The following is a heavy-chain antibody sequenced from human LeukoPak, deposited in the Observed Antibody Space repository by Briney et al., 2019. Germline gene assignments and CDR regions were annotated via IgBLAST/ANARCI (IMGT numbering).Heavy chain of an antibody. V-gene: IGHV4-34*01. CDR3: AKFYHAYYDILTGYHPFDY. CDR2: INHSGYT. Sequence: SETLSLTCAVYGGSFSGYYWTWIRQPPGKGLEWIGEINHSGYTNYNPSLKSRVTISIDTSKNQFSLKLNSVTAADTAVYYCAKFYHAYYDILTGYHPFDYWGQGTLVTVSS. J-gene: IGHJ4*02. D-gene: IGHD3-9*01. CDR1: GGSFSGYY.